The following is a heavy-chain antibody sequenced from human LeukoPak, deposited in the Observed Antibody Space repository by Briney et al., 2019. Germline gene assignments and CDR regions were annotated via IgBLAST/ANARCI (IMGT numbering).Heavy chain of an antibody. D-gene: IGHD4-11*01. J-gene: IGHJ4*02. Sequence: TSETLSLTCTVSGGSISSYYWSWIRQPPGKRLEWIGYIYYSGSTNYNPSLKSRVTISVDTSKNQFSLKLSSVTAADTAVYYCARAPATVTTSRFVSWGQGTLVTVSS. V-gene: IGHV4-59*01. CDR3: ARAPATVTTSRFVS. CDR2: IYYSGST. CDR1: GGSISSYY.